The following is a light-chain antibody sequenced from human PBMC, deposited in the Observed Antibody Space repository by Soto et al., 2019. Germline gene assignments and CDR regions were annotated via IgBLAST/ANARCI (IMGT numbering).Light chain of an antibody. CDR1: QSVSSSY. Sequence: EIVLTQSPGTLSLCPGERATLSCRASQSVSSSYLAWYQQKPGQAPRLLIYGASCRATGIPDRFSGSGSGTDFTHTISRLEPEDCAVYDCQQFGSSPLFTFGPGTKVDVK. CDR2: GAS. V-gene: IGKV3-20*01. J-gene: IGKJ3*01. CDR3: QQFGSSPLFT.